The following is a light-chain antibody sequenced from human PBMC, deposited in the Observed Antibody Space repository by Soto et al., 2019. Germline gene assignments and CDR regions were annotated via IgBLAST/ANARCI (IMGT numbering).Light chain of an antibody. CDR3: QQRSVWPLT. V-gene: IGKV3-11*01. CDR1: QSVSSY. CDR2: DAS. J-gene: IGKJ4*01. Sequence: EIVLTQSPATLSLSPGERATLSCRASQSVSSYLAWYQQKPGQAPRLLIYDASNRATGIPARFSGSGSGTDFTLTISSLEPEDVAVYYCQQRSVWPLTFGGGTKVDIK.